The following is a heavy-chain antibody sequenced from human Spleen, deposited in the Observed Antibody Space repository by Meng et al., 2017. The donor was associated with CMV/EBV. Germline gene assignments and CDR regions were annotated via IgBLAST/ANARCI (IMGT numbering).Heavy chain of an antibody. V-gene: IGHV1-2*02. CDR2: IKPNSGDT. J-gene: IGHJ4*02. D-gene: IGHD7-27*01. CDR1: GYTITGYY. CDR3: ARDNNWGPDY. Sequence: ASVKVYCKASGYTITGYYMHWVRQAPGQGLEWMGWIKPNSGDTNYAQQFQGRVTLTRDTSINTGYMELTRLTSDDTAVYYCARDNNWGPDYWGQGTLVTVSS.